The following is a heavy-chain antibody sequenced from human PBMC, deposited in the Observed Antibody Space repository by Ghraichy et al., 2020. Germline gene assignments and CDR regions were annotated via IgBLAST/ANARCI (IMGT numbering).Heavy chain of an antibody. Sequence: SETLSLTCTVSGYSISSGYYWGWIRQPPGKGLEWIGSIYHSGSTYYNPSLKSRVTISVDTSKNQFSLKLSSVTAADTAVYYCASGGIVVVPAANYFDYWGQGTLVTVSS. D-gene: IGHD2-2*01. CDR1: GYSISSGYY. CDR3: ASGGIVVVPAANYFDY. CDR2: IYHSGST. V-gene: IGHV4-38-2*02. J-gene: IGHJ4*02.